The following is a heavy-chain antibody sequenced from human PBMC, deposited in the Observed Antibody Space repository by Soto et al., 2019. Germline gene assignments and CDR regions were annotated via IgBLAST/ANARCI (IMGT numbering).Heavy chain of an antibody. J-gene: IGHJ5*02. CDR2: IDPSDSYT. CDR1: GYSFTSYW. V-gene: IGHV5-10-1*01. Sequence: LGESLKISCKGSGYSFTSYWISWVRQMPGKGLEWMGRIDPSDSYTNYSPSFQGHVTISADKSISTAYLQWSSLKASDTAMYYCARHESVVVPAAFFRNNNWFDPWGQGTLVTVSS. CDR3: ARHESVVVPAAFFRNNNWFDP. D-gene: IGHD2-2*01.